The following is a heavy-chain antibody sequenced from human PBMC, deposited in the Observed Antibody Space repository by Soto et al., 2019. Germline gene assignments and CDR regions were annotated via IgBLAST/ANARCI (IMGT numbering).Heavy chain of an antibody. CDR3: ARGGTTVTRDDRNWFDP. V-gene: IGHV4-34*01. CDR1: GGSFSGYY. D-gene: IGHD4-4*01. Sequence: QVQLQQWGAGLLKPSETLSLTCAVYGGSFSGYYWSWIRQPPGKGLEWIGEINHSGSTNYNPSLKSRVTISVDTSKNQFSLKLSSVTAADTAVYYCARGGTTVTRDDRNWFDPWGQGTLVTVSS. J-gene: IGHJ5*02. CDR2: INHSGST.